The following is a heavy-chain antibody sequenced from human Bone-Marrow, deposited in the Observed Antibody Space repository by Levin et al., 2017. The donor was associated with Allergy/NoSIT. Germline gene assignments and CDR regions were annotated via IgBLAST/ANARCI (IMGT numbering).Heavy chain of an antibody. CDR3: AKEGQWLIYTPLGLDV. CDR1: GIVVSSNH. Sequence: QTGGSLRLSCAASGIVVSSNHMAWVRQAPGKGLEWLSVIYRGGDTFYADSVKGRFSISRDNSKNTVYLQMNRLRVEDTAIYYCAKEGQWLIYTPLGLDVWGQGTTVTVSS. J-gene: IGHJ6*02. V-gene: IGHV3-53*01. D-gene: IGHD5-24*01. CDR2: IYRGGDT.